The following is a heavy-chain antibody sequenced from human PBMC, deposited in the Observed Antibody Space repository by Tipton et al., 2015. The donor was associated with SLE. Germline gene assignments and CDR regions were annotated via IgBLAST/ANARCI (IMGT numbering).Heavy chain of an antibody. D-gene: IGHD4-23*01. V-gene: IGHV4-31*11. CDR3: ARNAGNFAFDI. CDR2: MYYSGST. J-gene: IGHJ3*02. CDR1: GGSISSSTSYY. Sequence: TLSLTCAVYGGSISSSTSYYWSWIRQSPGKGLEWIGYMYYSGSTHYTPSLKSRVTISLDTSKNQFSLKLISVTAADTAVYYCARNAGNFAFDIWGQGTMVTVSS.